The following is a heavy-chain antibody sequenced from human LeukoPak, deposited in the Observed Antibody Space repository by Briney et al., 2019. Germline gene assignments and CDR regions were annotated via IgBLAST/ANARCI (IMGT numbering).Heavy chain of an antibody. D-gene: IGHD2-2*01. J-gene: IGHJ4*02. CDR2: ISYDGSNK. V-gene: IGHV3-30*03. CDR1: GFTFSSYG. CDR3: ARGVWRQDIVVVPAAVFDY. Sequence: GGSLRLSCAASGFTFSSYGMHWVRQAPGKGLEWVAVISYDGSNKYYADSVKGRFTISRGNSKNTLYLQMNSLRAEDTAVYYCARGVWRQDIVVVPAAVFDYWGQGTLVTVSS.